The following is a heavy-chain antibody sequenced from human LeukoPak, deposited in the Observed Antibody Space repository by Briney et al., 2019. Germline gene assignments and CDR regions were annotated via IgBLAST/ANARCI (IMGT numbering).Heavy chain of an antibody. V-gene: IGHV4-39*01. J-gene: IGHJ4*02. Sequence: PSEALSLTCTVSGDSISTSGYYWGWIRQPPGKGLEWIGSIYFSGSTYYNPSLKNRVSISVDTSKNQFSLKLTSVTAADTAVYYCARHKGSYSHLDSWGQGTLVTVSS. CDR2: IYFSGST. CDR3: ARHKGSYSHLDS. CDR1: GDSISTSGYY. D-gene: IGHD1-26*01.